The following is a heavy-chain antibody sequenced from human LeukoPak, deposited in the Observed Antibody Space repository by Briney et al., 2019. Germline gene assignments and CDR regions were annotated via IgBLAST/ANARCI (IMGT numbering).Heavy chain of an antibody. V-gene: IGHV1-46*01. CDR1: GYTFTSYY. D-gene: IGHD3-16*01. CDR3: AREEEGGAFDY. CDR2: IYPSGGDR. Sequence: ASVKLSCKASGYTFTSYYMHWVRQAPGQGLEWMGMIYPSGGDRNYAQKFQGRVTMTRDTSTSTVYMELSGLRSEDTAVYYCAREEEGGAFDYWGQGTLVIVSS. J-gene: IGHJ4*02.